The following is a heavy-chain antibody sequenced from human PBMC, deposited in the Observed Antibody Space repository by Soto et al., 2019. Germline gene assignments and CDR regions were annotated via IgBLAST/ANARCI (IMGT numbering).Heavy chain of an antibody. CDR2: MNPNSGNT. Sequence: ASVKVSCKASGYTFTSYDINWVRQATGQGLEWMGWMNPNSGNTGYAQKFQGRVTVTRNTSISTAYMELSSLRSEDTAVYYCASRGDSSSSGYYYYYGMDVWGQGTTVTVSS. CDR3: ASRGDSSSSGYYYYYGMDV. V-gene: IGHV1-8*01. J-gene: IGHJ6*02. D-gene: IGHD6-6*01. CDR1: GYTFTSYD.